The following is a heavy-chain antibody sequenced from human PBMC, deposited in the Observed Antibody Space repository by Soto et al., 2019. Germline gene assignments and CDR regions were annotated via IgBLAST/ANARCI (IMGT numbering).Heavy chain of an antibody. D-gene: IGHD2-2*01. J-gene: IGHJ5*02. CDR3: ARVIPGAEAWFDP. CDR2: ISAYTDDP. CDR1: GNTFTNFG. V-gene: IGHV1-18*01. Sequence: ASVKVSCKASGNTFTNFGVTWVRQAPGQGLEWMGWISAYTDDPNYAQKFQGRVTMTIDTSTSAAYLDLRSLTSDDTAVYYCARVIPGAEAWFDPWGQGTLVTVSS.